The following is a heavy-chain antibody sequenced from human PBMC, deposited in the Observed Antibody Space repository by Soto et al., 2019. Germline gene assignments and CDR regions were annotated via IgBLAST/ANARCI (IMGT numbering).Heavy chain of an antibody. J-gene: IGHJ5*02. CDR3: ARGEGIAAAGKESPNWFDP. D-gene: IGHD6-13*01. Sequence: SETLSLTCAVYGGCFSGYYWSWIRQPPGKGLEWIGEINHSGSTNYNPSLKSRVTISVDTSKNQFSLKLSSVTAADTAVYYCARGEGIAAAGKESPNWFDPWGQGTLVTVSS. CDR2: INHSGST. CDR1: GGCFSGYY. V-gene: IGHV4-34*01.